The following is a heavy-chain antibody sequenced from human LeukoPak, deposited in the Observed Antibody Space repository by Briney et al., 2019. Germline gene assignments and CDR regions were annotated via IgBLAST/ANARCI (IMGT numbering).Heavy chain of an antibody. CDR3: ARHAGYCNGGSCYPANWFDP. CDR2: IDYSGST. V-gene: IGHV4-39*01. CDR1: GGAISSSSYY. D-gene: IGHD2-15*01. J-gene: IGHJ5*02. Sequence: SETLSLTCTVSGGAISSSSYYWGWIRQPPGKGLEWIGSIDYSGSTYYSPSLKSRVTIYVDTSKTQFSLKLSSVTAADTAVYYCARHAGYCNGGSCYPANWFDPWGQGTLVTVSS.